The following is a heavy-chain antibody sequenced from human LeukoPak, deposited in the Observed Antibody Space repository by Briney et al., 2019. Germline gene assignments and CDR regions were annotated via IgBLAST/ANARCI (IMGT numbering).Heavy chain of an antibody. CDR1: GFTFSNAW. D-gene: IGHD3-22*01. J-gene: IGHJ4*02. V-gene: IGHV3-15*01. CDR2: IKSKTDGGTT. CDR3: TTDLTYYYDSSAAFFDY. Sequence: PGGSLRLSCAASGFTFSNAWMSWVRQAPGKGLEWVGRIKSKTDGGTTDYAAPVKGRFTISRDDSKNTLYLQMNSLKTEDTAVYYCTTDLTYYYDSSAAFFDYWGQGTLVTVSS.